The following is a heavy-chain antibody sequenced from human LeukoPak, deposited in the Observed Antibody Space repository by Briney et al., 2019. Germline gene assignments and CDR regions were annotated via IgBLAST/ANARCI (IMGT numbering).Heavy chain of an antibody. D-gene: IGHD4-17*01. J-gene: IGHJ4*02. V-gene: IGHV3-23*01. Sequence: PGGSLRLSCAASGFTFGSYAMSWVRQAPGKGLEWVSAISGSGGSTYYADSVKGRFTISRDNSKNTLYLQMNSLRAEDTAVYYCAKVYTDYGDNLLFDYWGQGTLVTVSS. CDR3: AKVYTDYGDNLLFDY. CDR1: GFTFGSYA. CDR2: ISGSGGST.